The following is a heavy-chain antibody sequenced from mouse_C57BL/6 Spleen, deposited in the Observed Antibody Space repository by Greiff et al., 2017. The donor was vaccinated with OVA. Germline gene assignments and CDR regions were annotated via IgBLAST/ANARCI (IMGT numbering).Heavy chain of an antibody. CDR2: ISGGGGNT. J-gene: IGHJ4*01. Sequence: EVKVVESGGGLVKPGGSLKLSCAASGFTFSSYTMSWVRQTPEKRLEWVATISGGGGNTYYPDSVKGRFTISRDNAKNTLYLQMSSLRSEDTALYYCARRRDLRGPMDYWGQGTSVTVSS. CDR1: GFTFSSYT. CDR3: ARRRDLRGPMDY. V-gene: IGHV5-9*01.